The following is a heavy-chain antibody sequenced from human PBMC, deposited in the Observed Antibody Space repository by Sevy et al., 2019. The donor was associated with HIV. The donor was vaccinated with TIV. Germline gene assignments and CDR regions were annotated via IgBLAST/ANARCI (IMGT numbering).Heavy chain of an antibody. D-gene: IGHD2-15*01. CDR3: ARDGGYCSGGSCIDY. CDR2: IKQDGSKK. J-gene: IGHJ4*02. Sequence: GGSLRLSCTATGFTLSNYWMSWVRQAPGRGLEWVANIKQDGSKKYHVDSVKGRFTISRDNAKNSLYLQMNSLRAEDTAVYHCARDGGYCSGGSCIDYWGQGTLVTVSS. CDR1: GFTLSNYW. V-gene: IGHV3-7*01.